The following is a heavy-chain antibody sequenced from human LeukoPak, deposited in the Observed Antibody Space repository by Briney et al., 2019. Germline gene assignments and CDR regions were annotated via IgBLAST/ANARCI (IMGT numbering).Heavy chain of an antibody. D-gene: IGHD3-16*01. CDR1: GYTFTGYY. J-gene: IGHJ4*02. Sequence: GASVKVSCKASGYTFTGYYMHWVRQAPGQGLEWMGWTNPNSGDTKYAQNFQGRVTMTRDRSISTVYMELSSLRSDDTAVYYCAREFMTTIHLDYWGQGTLVTVSS. CDR3: AREFMTTIHLDY. V-gene: IGHV1-2*02. CDR2: TNPNSGDT.